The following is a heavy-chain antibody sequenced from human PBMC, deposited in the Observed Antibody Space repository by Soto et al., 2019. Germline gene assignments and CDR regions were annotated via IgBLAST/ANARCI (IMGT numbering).Heavy chain of an antibody. CDR3: ARMFRTTVTSDAFDI. Sequence: GGSLRLSCAASGFTFISYGMHWGLQAPCKGLEWVAVIWYDGSNKYYADSVKGRFTISRDNSKNTLYLQMNSLRAEDTAVYYCARMFRTTVTSDAFDIWGQGTMVTVSS. J-gene: IGHJ3*02. CDR2: IWYDGSNK. V-gene: IGHV3-33*01. CDR1: GFTFISYG. D-gene: IGHD4-17*01.